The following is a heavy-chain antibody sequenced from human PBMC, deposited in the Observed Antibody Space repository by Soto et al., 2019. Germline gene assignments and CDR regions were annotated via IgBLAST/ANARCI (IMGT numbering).Heavy chain of an antibody. CDR2: FGVDYVT. Sequence: EVQLLESGGGLIQPGGSLRLSCATFGFSFSNYAMSWVRQAPGKGLEWVSGFGVDYVTYYADSVRGRFTISRDNSKNTLYLQMTSLRAEDTALYYCAKAKGSFDHTGPDQWGQGTLVNVSS. J-gene: IGHJ4*02. CDR1: GFSFSNYA. V-gene: IGHV3-23*01. CDR3: AKAKGSFDHTGPDQ. D-gene: IGHD2-8*02.